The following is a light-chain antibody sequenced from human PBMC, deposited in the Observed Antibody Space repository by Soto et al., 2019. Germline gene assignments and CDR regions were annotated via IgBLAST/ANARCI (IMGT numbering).Light chain of an antibody. CDR2: DAS. CDR3: QQRSNWPPSIT. CDR1: QSVSSY. J-gene: IGKJ5*01. Sequence: EIVLTQSPATLSLSPGERATLSCRASQSVSSYLAWYQQTPGQAPRLLIYDASNRATGIPARFSGSGSGTDFTLTISSLEPEDFAVDYCQQRSNWPPSITFGQGTRLEIK. V-gene: IGKV3-11*01.